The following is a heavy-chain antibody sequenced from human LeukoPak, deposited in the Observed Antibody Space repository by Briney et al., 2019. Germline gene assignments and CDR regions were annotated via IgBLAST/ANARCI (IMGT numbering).Heavy chain of an antibody. Sequence: PSETLSLTCTVSGGSISSYYWSWIRQPPGKGLEWIGYIYYSGSTNYNPSLKSRVTISVDTSKNQFSLKLSSVTAADTAVYYCARGYGGNSGGMDVWGQGTTVTVSS. CDR3: ARGYGGNSGGMDV. CDR2: IYYSGST. V-gene: IGHV4-59*01. D-gene: IGHD4-23*01. CDR1: GGSISSYY. J-gene: IGHJ6*02.